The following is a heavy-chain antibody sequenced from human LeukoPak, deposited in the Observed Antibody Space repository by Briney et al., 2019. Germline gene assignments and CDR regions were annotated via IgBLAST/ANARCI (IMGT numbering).Heavy chain of an antibody. CDR2: IKQDGSEK. Sequence: PGGSLRLSCAASGFTFSSYAMSWVRQAPGKGLEWVANIKQDGSEKYYVDSVKGRFTISRDNAKNSLYLQMNSLRAEDTAVYYCARVDSALDYWGQGTLVTVSS. J-gene: IGHJ4*02. CDR3: ARVDSALDY. V-gene: IGHV3-7*01. CDR1: GFTFSSYA.